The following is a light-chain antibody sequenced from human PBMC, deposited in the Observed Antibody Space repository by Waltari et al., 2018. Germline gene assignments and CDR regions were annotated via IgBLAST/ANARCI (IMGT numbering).Light chain of an antibody. CDR2: RVS. J-gene: IGKJ2*01. CDR3: MQGTHWPYT. Sequence: DVVMTQSPLSLPVTPGQAASISCKSSQSLVHSDGNTHLNWFQQRPGQSPRRLIYRVSNRDSGVPDRFSGSGSGTDFTLKISRVEAEDVGVYYCMQGTHWPYTFSQGTKLDIK. CDR1: QSLVHSDGNTH. V-gene: IGKV2-30*02.